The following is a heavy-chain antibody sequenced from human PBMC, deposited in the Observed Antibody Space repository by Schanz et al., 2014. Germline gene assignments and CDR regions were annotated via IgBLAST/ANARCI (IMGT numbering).Heavy chain of an antibody. D-gene: IGHD2-8*02. CDR1: GFTFSSYA. CDR3: AKSLESCPGGRCSRGYFDY. J-gene: IGHJ4*02. V-gene: IGHV3-23*04. Sequence: VQLAESGGGLVQPGGSLRLSCAASGFTFSSYAMSWVRQAPGKGLEWVSFIYIGGNTYYADSVKGRFTISRDNFKGALYLQMSSLRAEDTAVYYCAKSLESCPGGRCSRGYFDYWGQGTLVTVSS. CDR2: IYIGGNT.